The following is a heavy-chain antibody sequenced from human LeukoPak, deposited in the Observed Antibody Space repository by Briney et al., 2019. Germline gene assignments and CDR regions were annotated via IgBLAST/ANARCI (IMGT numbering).Heavy chain of an antibody. Sequence: PGRSLRLSCAGSGFTFNDHYMDWVRQAPGKGLEWIGRIRKRLDSYSTEYGASVKGRFTISRDDSKNSLYLQMNSLKIEDTAIYFCVRVTFAVFDFWGQGTMVTVSS. CDR3: VRVTFAVFDF. CDR2: IRKRLDSYST. CDR1: GFTFNDHY. D-gene: IGHD2/OR15-2a*01. J-gene: IGHJ3*01. V-gene: IGHV3-72*01.